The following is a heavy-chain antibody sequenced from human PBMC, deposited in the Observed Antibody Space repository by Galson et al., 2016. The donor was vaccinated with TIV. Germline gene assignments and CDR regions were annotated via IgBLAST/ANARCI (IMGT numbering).Heavy chain of an antibody. Sequence: LRLSCAASGFNFNSHSMNWVRQSPGKGLEWVSSISRSSRYIYYAKSLKGRFTISRDNAKNLLYLEMNSLRDEDTAVYFCAREGDTLVTAIRDVFDIWGQGTMVTVSS. V-gene: IGHV3-21*01. CDR2: ISRSSRYI. J-gene: IGHJ3*02. CDR3: AREGDTLVTAIRDVFDI. CDR1: GFNFNSHS. D-gene: IGHD2-21*02.